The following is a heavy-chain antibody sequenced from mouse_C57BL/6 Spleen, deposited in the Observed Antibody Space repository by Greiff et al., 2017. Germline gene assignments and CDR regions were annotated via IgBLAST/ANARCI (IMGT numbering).Heavy chain of an antibody. Sequence: VQLQQSGPELVKPGASVKISCKASGYAFSSSWMNWVKQRPGKGLEWIGRIYPGDGDTNYNGKFKGKATLTADKSSSTAYMQLSSLTSEDSAVYFCARMGQSYAMDYWGQGTSVTVSS. CDR3: ARMGQSYAMDY. V-gene: IGHV1-82*01. J-gene: IGHJ4*01. CDR2: IYPGDGDT. D-gene: IGHD6-1*01. CDR1: GYAFSSSW.